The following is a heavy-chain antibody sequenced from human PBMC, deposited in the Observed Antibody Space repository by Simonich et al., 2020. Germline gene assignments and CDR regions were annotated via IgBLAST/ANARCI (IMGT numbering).Heavy chain of an antibody. D-gene: IGHD6-13*01. CDR2: NSSSSSYI. CDR3: ARARGDSSSWYFDY. CDR1: GFTFSSYS. J-gene: IGHJ4*02. Sequence: EVQLVESGGGLVKPGGSLRLSCAASGFTFSSYSMNWVRQAPGEGLGWVSANSSSSSYIYYADSVKGRFTISRDNAKNSLYLQMNSLRAEDTAVYYCARARGDSSSWYFDYWGQGTLVTVSS. V-gene: IGHV3-21*01.